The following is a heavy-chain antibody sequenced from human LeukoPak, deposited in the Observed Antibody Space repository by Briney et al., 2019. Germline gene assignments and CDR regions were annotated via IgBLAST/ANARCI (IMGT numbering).Heavy chain of an antibody. D-gene: IGHD2-2*01. Sequence: SETLSLTCAVYGGSFSGYYWSWIRQPPGKGLEWIGEINHSGSTNYYPSLKIRVAISVDTSKNQFSLKLSSVTAADTAVYYCARVGGIVVVPAALGGWFDPWGQGTLVTVSS. CDR3: ARVGGIVVVPAALGGWFDP. V-gene: IGHV4-34*01. CDR1: GGSFSGYY. CDR2: INHSGST. J-gene: IGHJ5*02.